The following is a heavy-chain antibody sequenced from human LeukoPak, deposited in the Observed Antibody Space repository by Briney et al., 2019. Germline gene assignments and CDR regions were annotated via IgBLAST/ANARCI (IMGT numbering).Heavy chain of an antibody. CDR2: ISRSGVYI. Sequence: GGSLRLSCAASGFTFSGYSINWVRQTPGKQLEGVSSISRSGVYIYYADSAKGRFTISRDNTHNSLYLQMSSLRAEDTAVYYCAVEVTSEAFAKAFDYGGQGTLVTVS. D-gene: IGHD2-21*02. CDR1: GFTFSGYS. J-gene: IGHJ4*02. CDR3: AVEVTSEAFAKAFDY. V-gene: IGHV3-21*01.